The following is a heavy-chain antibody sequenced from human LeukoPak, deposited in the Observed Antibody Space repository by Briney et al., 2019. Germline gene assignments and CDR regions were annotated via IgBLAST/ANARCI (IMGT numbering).Heavy chain of an antibody. Sequence: ASVKVSCKASGYTFTGYYMHWVRQAPGQGLEWMGWINPNSGGTNYAQKFQGRVTVTRDTSISTAYMELSRLRSDDTAVYYCARAGQDIVVVPATYNWFDPWGQGTLVTVSS. V-gene: IGHV1-2*02. CDR3: ARAGQDIVVVPATYNWFDP. D-gene: IGHD2-2*01. CDR2: INPNSGGT. CDR1: GYTFTGYY. J-gene: IGHJ5*02.